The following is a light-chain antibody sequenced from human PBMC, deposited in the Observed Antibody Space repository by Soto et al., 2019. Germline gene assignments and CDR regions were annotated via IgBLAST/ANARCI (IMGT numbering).Light chain of an antibody. CDR1: NIGSQS. CDR2: DDN. Sequence: SYELTQPPSVSVAPGQSARITCGGNNIGSQSVHWYQQKPGQAPVLVVYDDNDRPSGIPERFSGSKSGNTATLSITRVGAGDEADYSCQVWDSGTDNALLGGGTKLTVL. V-gene: IGLV3-21*02. CDR3: QVWDSGTDNAL. J-gene: IGLJ2*01.